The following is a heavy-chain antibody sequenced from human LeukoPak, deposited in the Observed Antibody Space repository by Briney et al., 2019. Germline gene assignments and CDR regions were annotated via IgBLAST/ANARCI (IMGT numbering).Heavy chain of an antibody. CDR2: IRNKAKSYAT. CDR3: THYYDSSGYYGAFDI. D-gene: IGHD3-22*01. V-gene: IGHV3-73*01. J-gene: IGHJ3*02. Sequence: GGSLRLSCAASGFTFSDSAMHWVRQASGKGLEWVGCIRNKAKSYATAYAESVKGRFTISRDDSKNTAYLQMNSLKTEDTAVYYCTHYYDSSGYYGAFDIWGQGTMVTVSS. CDR1: GFTFSDSA.